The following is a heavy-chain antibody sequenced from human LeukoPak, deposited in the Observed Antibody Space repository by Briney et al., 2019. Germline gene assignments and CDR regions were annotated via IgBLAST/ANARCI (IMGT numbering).Heavy chain of an antibody. CDR3: ARGYSYGPYYFDY. V-gene: IGHV4-34*01. CDR2: INHSGST. Sequence: SETLSLTCAVYGGSFSGYYWSWIRQPPGKGLEWIGEINHSGSTNHNPSLKSRVTISVDTSKNQFSLKLSSVTAADTAVYYCARGYSYGPYYFDYWGQGTLVTVSS. CDR1: GGSFSGYY. J-gene: IGHJ4*02. D-gene: IGHD5-18*01.